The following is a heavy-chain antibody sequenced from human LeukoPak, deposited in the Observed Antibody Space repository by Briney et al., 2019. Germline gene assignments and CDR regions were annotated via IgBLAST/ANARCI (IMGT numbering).Heavy chain of an antibody. D-gene: IGHD5-24*01. CDR1: GFTFSSYW. CDR2: INQDGSEK. CDR3: ARDVATISNWFDP. J-gene: IGHJ5*02. Sequence: GGSLRLSCAASGFTFSSYWMSWVRQAPGKGLEWVANINQDGSEKYYVDSVKGRFTVSRDNAKNSLYLQMNSLRAEDTAVYYCARDVATISNWFDPWGQGTLVTVSS. V-gene: IGHV3-7*01.